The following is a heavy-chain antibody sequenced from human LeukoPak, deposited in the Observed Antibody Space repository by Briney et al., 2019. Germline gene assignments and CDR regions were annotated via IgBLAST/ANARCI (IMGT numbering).Heavy chain of an antibody. CDR2: ISAYNGNT. D-gene: IGHD6-19*01. V-gene: IGHV1-18*04. CDR1: CYTFTSYG. Sequence: ASVKVSCKASCYTFTSYGISWVRQAPGQGLEWMGWISAYNGNTNYAQKLQGRVTMTTDTSTSTAYMELRSLRSDDTAVYYCARDLRAVALYYFDYWGQGTLVTVSS. J-gene: IGHJ4*02. CDR3: ARDLRAVALYYFDY.